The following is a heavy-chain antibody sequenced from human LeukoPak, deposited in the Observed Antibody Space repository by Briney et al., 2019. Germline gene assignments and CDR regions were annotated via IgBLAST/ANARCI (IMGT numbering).Heavy chain of an antibody. J-gene: IGHJ6*02. Sequence: GGSLRLSCAASGFAFNDYWMNWVRQVPGKGLMWVARLNSDGTRTTYADPVKGRFTVSRDNAKNTLYLQMNSLRAEDTAVYYCARDRSRWSIAPDADVWGQGTTVTVSS. CDR3: ARDRSRWSIAPDADV. CDR2: LNSDGTRT. CDR1: GFAFNDYW. D-gene: IGHD2-15*01. V-gene: IGHV3-74*01.